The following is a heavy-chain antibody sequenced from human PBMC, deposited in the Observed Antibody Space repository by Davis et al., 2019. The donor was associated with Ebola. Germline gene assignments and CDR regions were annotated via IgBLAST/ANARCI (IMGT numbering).Heavy chain of an antibody. CDR1: GFTFSHDN. CDR3: ARVQGVYSSSYYFDY. D-gene: IGHD6-6*01. J-gene: IGHJ4*02. V-gene: IGHV3-21*01. CDR2: ISNSGYYI. Sequence: GESLKISCAASGFTFSHDNMNWVRQAPGKGLEWVSSISNSGYYIYYADSVRGRFTISRDNAKNSLYLQMSSLRAEDTAVYYCARVQGVYSSSYYFDYWGQGTLVTVSS.